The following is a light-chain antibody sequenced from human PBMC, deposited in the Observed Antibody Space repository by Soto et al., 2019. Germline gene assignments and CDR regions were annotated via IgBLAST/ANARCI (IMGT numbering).Light chain of an antibody. CDR1: HDITSY. Sequence: DIQMTQSPSSLSASVGDRVTITCQASHDITSYLNWYQHKPGKAPKLRIYDASILEAGVPSRFSGRGSGTRFPFTISSLQPEYVATYYCQKWDYLPIFGPGTTVDFK. CDR2: DAS. J-gene: IGKJ3*01. CDR3: QKWDYLPI. V-gene: IGKV1-33*01.